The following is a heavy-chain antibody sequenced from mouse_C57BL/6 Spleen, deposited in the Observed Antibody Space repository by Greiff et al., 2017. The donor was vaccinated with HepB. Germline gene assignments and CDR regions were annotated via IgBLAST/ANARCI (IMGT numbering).Heavy chain of an antibody. CDR1: GYTFTSYD. CDR3: ARNSELTRFAY. J-gene: IGHJ3*01. V-gene: IGHV1-85*01. CDR2: IYPRDGST. D-gene: IGHD4-1*01. Sequence: QVQLKESGPELVKPGASVKLSCKASGYTFTSYDINWVKQRPGQGLEWIGWIYPRDGSTKYNEKFKGKATLTVDTSSSTAYMELHSLTSEDSAVYFCARNSELTRFAYWGQGTLVTVSA.